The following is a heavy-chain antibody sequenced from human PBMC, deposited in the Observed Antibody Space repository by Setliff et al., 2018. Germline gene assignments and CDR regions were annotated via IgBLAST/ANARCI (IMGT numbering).Heavy chain of an antibody. V-gene: IGHV4-34*01. J-gene: IGHJ6*03. Sequence: SETLSLTCAVYGGSFSGYYWSWIRQPPGKGLEWIGEINHSGSTNYNPSLKSRVTISVDTSKNQFSLKLSSVTAADTAVYYCARVSYSFWSGSYYFYYMDVWGKGTTVTVSS. CDR1: GGSFSGYY. CDR3: ARVSYSFWSGSYYFYYMDV. CDR2: INHSGST. D-gene: IGHD3-3*01.